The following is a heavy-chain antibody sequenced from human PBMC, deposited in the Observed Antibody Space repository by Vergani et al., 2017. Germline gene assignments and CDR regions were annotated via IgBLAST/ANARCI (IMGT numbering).Heavy chain of an antibody. CDR3: ARVPCSSGWYDWYFDL. CDR2: IYYSGST. D-gene: IGHD6-19*01. V-gene: IGHV4-59*01. Sequence: QVQLQESGPGLVKPSETLSLTCTVSGGSISSYYWSWIRQPPGKGLEWIGYIYYSGSTNYNPSLKSRVTISVDTSKNQFSLKLSSVTAADTAVYYCARVPCSSGWYDWYFDLWGRGTLVTVSS. J-gene: IGHJ2*01. CDR1: GGSISSYY.